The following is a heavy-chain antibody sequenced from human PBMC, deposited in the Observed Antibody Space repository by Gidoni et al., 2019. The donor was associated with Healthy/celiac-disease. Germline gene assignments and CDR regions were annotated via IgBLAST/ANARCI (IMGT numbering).Heavy chain of an antibody. CDR1: GFTFSSYG. CDR2: IWYDGSNK. Sequence: QVQLVESGGGVVQPGRSLRLSCAASGFTFSSYGRHWVRQAPGKGLEWVAVIWYDGSNKYYADSVKGRFTISRDNSKNTLYLQMNSLRAEDTAVYYCARESRNVWGSYRHDAFDIWGQGTMVTVSS. V-gene: IGHV3-33*01. D-gene: IGHD3-16*02. CDR3: ARESRNVWGSYRHDAFDI. J-gene: IGHJ3*02.